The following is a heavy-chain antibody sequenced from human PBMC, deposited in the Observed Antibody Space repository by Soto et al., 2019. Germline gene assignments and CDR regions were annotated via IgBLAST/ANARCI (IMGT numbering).Heavy chain of an antibody. CDR1: GGTFSSYT. D-gene: IGHD1-26*01. CDR2: IIPILGIA. CDR3: ARDGGDYNDAFDI. V-gene: IGHV1-69*08. J-gene: IGHJ3*02. Sequence: QVQLVQSGAEVKKPGSSVKVSCKASGGTFSSYTISWVRQAPGQGLEWMGRIIPILGIANYAQKFQGRVTITADKSTSKAYRELSSLRSEDTAVYYCARDGGDYNDAFDIWGQGTMVTVSS.